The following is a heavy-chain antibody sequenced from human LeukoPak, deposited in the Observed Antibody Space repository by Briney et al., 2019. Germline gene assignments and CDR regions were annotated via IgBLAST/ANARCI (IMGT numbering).Heavy chain of an antibody. D-gene: IGHD2-15*01. CDR1: GFTFSSFW. J-gene: IGHJ4*02. Sequence: GGSLRLSCTASGFTFSSFWMHWVRQDPGKGLVWVSRINSDGSSTSYADSVKGRFTISRDNAKNTLYLQMNSLRAEDTAVYYCARDAYCSGGRCYGSDYWGQGTLVTVSS. CDR3: ARDAYCSGGRCYGSDY. V-gene: IGHV3-74*01. CDR2: INSDGSST.